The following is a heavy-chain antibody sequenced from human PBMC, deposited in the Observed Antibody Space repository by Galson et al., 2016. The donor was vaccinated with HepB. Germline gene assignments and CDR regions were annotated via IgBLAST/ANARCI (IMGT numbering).Heavy chain of an antibody. J-gene: IGHJ5*02. V-gene: IGHV4-31*03. Sequence: TLSLTCSVSGVSIRNSGRYWAWVRQHPGQGLEWIGYISHSGSAYYNLSLRSRLTISVDTSKNEFSLKLSSVTAADTAMYYCATSWYYDSWSGHSHEGWFDPWGQGIPVTVSS. CDR1: GVSIRNSGRY. D-gene: IGHD3-3*01. CDR3: ATSWYYDSWSGHSHEGWFDP. CDR2: ISHSGSA.